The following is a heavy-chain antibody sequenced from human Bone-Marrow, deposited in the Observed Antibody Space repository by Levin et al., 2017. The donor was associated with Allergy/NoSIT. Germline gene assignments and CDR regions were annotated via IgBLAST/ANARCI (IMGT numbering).Heavy chain of an antibody. V-gene: IGHV3-15*01. D-gene: IGHD3-10*01. J-gene: IGHJ4*02. CDR2: IKSKSEGGTI. CDR3: ATQDLDGSGAFDY. CDR1: GFTFSDAW. Sequence: GESLKISCAASGFTFSDAWMNWVRQAPGKGLEWVGLIKSKSEGGTIDYAAPLKGRFIISREDSKNSLYLQMNSLKTEDTAIYFCATQDLDGSGAFDYWGQGALVTVSS.